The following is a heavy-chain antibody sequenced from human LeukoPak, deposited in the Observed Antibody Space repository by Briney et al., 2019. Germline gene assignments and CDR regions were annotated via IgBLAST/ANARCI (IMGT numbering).Heavy chain of an antibody. V-gene: IGHV3-7*01. CDR2: IKQDGSEK. CDR3: ARHRSGGSQDDAFDI. Sequence: GGSLRLSCAASGFTFSTYWMTWVRQAPGKGLEWVADIKQDGSEKYYVDSVKGRFTISRQNAKNSLFLQMNSLRAEDTAVYYCARHRSGGSQDDAFDIWGQGTLVTVSS. CDR1: GFTFSTYW. D-gene: IGHD2-15*01. J-gene: IGHJ3*02.